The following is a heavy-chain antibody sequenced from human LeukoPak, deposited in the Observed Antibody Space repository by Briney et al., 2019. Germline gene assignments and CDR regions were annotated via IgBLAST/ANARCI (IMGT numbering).Heavy chain of an antibody. CDR3: ARSLPRYYYFHY. V-gene: IGHV3-48*03. CDR2: ISSSGSTI. D-gene: IGHD3-9*01. J-gene: IGHJ4*02. CDR1: GFTFSSYE. Sequence: GGSLRLSCTASGFTFSSYEMNWVRQAPGKGLEWVSYISSSGSTIYYADSVKGRFTISRDNAKNSLYLQMNSLRAEDTAVYYCARSLPRYYYFHYWGQGTLVTVSS.